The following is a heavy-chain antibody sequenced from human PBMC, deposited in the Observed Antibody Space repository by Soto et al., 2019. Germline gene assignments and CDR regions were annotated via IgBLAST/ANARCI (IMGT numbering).Heavy chain of an antibody. D-gene: IGHD6-6*01. CDR2: IYPGDSDT. Sequence: GESLKISCKGSGYSFTSYWIGWVRQMPGKGLEWMGIIYPGDSDTRYSPSFQGQVTISADKSISTAYLQWSSLKASDTAMYYCASKRSIAASVGAFDIWGQGTMVTVSS. CDR1: GYSFTSYW. CDR3: ASKRSIAASVGAFDI. J-gene: IGHJ3*02. V-gene: IGHV5-51*01.